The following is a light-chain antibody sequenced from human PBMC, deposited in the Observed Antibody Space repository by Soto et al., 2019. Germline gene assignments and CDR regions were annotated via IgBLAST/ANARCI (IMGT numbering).Light chain of an antibody. CDR2: GAS. CDR3: QQYGSSGT. Sequence: IVLAQSPGPLSXSPGERATLSSRASQSVSNNYLAWYQQKPGQAPRLLIYGASNRATGIPDRFSGSGSGTDFTLTISRLEPEDFAVYYCQQYGSSGTFGQRTKVDI. J-gene: IGKJ1*01. V-gene: IGKV3-20*01. CDR1: QSVSNNY.